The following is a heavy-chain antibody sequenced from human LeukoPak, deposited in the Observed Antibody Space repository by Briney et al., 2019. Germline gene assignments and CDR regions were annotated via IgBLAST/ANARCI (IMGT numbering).Heavy chain of an antibody. D-gene: IGHD3-16*02. CDR1: GYTFSHYS. CDR3: VSGNDPDSTWENYRLDAFDI. J-gene: IGHJ3*02. Sequence: GGSLRLSCAASGYTFSHYSVNWVRQAPGKGLEWVSSISSTSDYIYYADSVKGRYTISRDNTKSSPYLQMNSLRAEDTAVYYCVSGNDPDSTWENYRLDAFDIWGQGPTVIVSS. CDR2: ISSTSDYI. V-gene: IGHV3-21*01.